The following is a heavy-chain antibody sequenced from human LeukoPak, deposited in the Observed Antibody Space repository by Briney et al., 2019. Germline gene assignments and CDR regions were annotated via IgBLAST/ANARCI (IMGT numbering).Heavy chain of an antibody. J-gene: IGHJ4*02. CDR1: GFTFSDYY. V-gene: IGHV3-30*18. Sequence: GGSLRLSCAASGFTFSDYYMSWLRQAPGKGLEWVAVISYDGSNKYYADSVKGRFTISRDNSKNTLYLQMNSLRAEDTAVYYCAKAQEWWELLFPLDYWGQGTLVTVSS. CDR2: ISYDGSNK. CDR3: AKAQEWWELLFPLDY. D-gene: IGHD1-26*01.